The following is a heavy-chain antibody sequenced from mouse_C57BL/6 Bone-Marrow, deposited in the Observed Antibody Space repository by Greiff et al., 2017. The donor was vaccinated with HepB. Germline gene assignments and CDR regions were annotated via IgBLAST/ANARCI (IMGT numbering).Heavy chain of an antibody. CDR1: GYTFTSYW. V-gene: IGHV1-69*01. CDR2: IDPSDSYT. Sequence: QVQLQQPGAELVMPGASVKLSCKASGYTFTSYWMHWVKQRPGQGVEWIGEIDPSDSYTNYNQKFKGKSTLTVDKSSSTAYMQLSSLTSEDSAVYYCARLDYWGQGTSVTVSS. CDR3: ARLDY. J-gene: IGHJ4*01.